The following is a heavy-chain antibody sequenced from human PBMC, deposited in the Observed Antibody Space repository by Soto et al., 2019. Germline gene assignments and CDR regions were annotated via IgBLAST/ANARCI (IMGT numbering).Heavy chain of an antibody. CDR2: INHSGST. CDR1: GGSFSGYY. V-gene: IGHV4-34*01. D-gene: IGHD3-3*01. J-gene: IGHJ6*02. CDR3: ARRTGVLRFLEWLSPHYGMDV. Sequence: SETLSLTCAGYGGSFSGYYWSWIRQPPGKGLEWIGEINHSGSTNYNPSLKSRVTISVDTSKNQFSLKLSSVTAADTAVYYCARRTGVLRFLEWLSPHYGMDVWGQGTTVTVSS.